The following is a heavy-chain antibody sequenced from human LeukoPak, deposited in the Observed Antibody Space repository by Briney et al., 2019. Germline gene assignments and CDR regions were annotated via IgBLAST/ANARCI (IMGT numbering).Heavy chain of an antibody. CDR3: ARDSRVPIFGVVYYYYYYGMDV. CDR1: GFTFSSYW. CDR2: INSDGSST. J-gene: IGHJ6*02. Sequence: PGGSLRLSCAASGFTFSSYWMHWVRQAPGKGLVWVSRINSDGSSTSYADSVKGRFTISRDNAKNTLYLQMNSLRAEDTAVYYCARDSRVPIFGVVYYYYYYGMDVWGQGTTVTVSS. D-gene: IGHD3-3*02. V-gene: IGHV3-74*01.